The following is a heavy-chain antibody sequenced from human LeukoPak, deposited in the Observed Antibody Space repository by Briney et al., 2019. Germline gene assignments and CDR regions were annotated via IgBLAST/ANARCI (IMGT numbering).Heavy chain of an antibody. CDR3: ATPPEGYRVVDY. J-gene: IGHJ4*02. D-gene: IGHD5-18*01. CDR2: ISGSGGST. Sequence: GGSLRLSCVTSGLTFSGYDMFWVRQAPGKGLEWVSAISGSGGSTYYADSVKGRFAISRDNSKNTLYLQMNSLRAEDTAVYYCATPPEGYRVVDYWGQGTLVTVSS. V-gene: IGHV3-23*01. CDR1: GLTFSGYD.